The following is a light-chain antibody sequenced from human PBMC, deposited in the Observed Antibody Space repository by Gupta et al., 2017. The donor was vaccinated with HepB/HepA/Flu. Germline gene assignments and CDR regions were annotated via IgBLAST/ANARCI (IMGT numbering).Light chain of an antibody. CDR2: WAS. CDR1: QSVLASANNQNY. Sequence: DIVMTQSPDPLAVSLGERDTINCKSSQSVLASANNQNYLAWYQQKAGQPPKVLIYWASTRECGVPDRFSGRGSATYFTLTISSRQAEDVAVYYCQQDDSAPYTFGQGTKLEIK. V-gene: IGKV4-1*01. J-gene: IGKJ2*01. CDR3: QQDDSAPYT.